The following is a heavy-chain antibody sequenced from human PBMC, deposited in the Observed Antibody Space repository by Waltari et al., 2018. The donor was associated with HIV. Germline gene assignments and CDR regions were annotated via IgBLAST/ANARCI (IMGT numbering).Heavy chain of an antibody. J-gene: IGHJ4*02. CDR2: SLHSGNT. CDR3: ASGSRRGHSHGIDY. CDR1: GYSIESGYY. Sequence: QVQLQESGPGLVKPSETLSLTCSVSGYSIESGYYWGWIRQPPGKALEWIGSSLHSGNTYDNPSLKSRLTISLDTSKNQVSLKLSSVTAAHTAVYYCASGSRRGHSHGIDYWGQGTLVTVSS. V-gene: IGHV4-38-2*01. D-gene: IGHD5-18*01.